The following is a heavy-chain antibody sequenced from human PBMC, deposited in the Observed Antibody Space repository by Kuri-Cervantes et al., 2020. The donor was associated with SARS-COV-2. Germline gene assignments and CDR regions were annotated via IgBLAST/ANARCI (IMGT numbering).Heavy chain of an antibody. CDR2: IYTSGST. CDR3: ARWPPGSYRPHDAFDV. CDR1: GGSISSYY. Sequence: ESLKISCTVSGGSISSYYWSWIRQPAGKGLEWIGRIYTSGSTNYNPSLKSRATISVDTSKNQFSLKLNPVTAADTAVYSCARWPPGSYRPHDAFDVWGQGTMVTVSS. V-gene: IGHV4-4*07. J-gene: IGHJ3*01. D-gene: IGHD1-26*01.